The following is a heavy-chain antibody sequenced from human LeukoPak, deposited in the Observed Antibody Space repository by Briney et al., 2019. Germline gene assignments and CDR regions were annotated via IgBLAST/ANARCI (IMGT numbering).Heavy chain of an antibody. J-gene: IGHJ4*02. V-gene: IGHV3-30*04. CDR1: GFTFSSYA. Sequence: GGSLRLSCAASGFTFSSYAMHWVRQAPGKGLEWVAVISYDGSNKYYADSVKGRFTISRDNSKNTLYLQMNSLRAEDTAVYYWARPPGRVRGVFDYGAKEPLVPAPS. CDR2: ISYDGSNK. CDR3: ARPPGRVRGVFDY. D-gene: IGHD3-16*01.